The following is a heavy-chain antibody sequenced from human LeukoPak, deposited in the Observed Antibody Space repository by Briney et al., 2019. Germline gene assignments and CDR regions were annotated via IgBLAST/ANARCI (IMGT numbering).Heavy chain of an antibody. D-gene: IGHD5-18*01. Sequence: GGSLRLSCAASGFTFISFAMSWVRQAPGKGLEWVSSLISSGTITYYADSVKGRFTISRDNSKNTVHLQMDSLRAEDSAVYYCAKNAGYSYGLYYFDYWGQGTLVTVSS. CDR2: LISSGTIT. V-gene: IGHV3-23*01. CDR3: AKNAGYSYGLYYFDY. CDR1: GFTFISFA. J-gene: IGHJ4*02.